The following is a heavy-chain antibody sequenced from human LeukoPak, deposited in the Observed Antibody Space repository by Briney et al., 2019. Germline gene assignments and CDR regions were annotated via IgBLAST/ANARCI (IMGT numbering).Heavy chain of an antibody. CDR3: ARQASYSGSYSDY. CDR2: IYYSGST. Sequence: PSETLSLTCTVSGGSISSSSYYWGWIRQPPGKGLEWIGCIYYSGSTYYNPSLKSRVTISVDTSKNQFSLKLSSVTAADTAVYYRARQASYSGSYSDYWGQGTLVTVSS. D-gene: IGHD1-26*01. J-gene: IGHJ4*02. V-gene: IGHV4-39*01. CDR1: GGSISSSSYY.